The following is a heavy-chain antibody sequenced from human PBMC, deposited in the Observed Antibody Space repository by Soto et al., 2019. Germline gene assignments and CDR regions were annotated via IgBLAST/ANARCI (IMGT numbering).Heavy chain of an antibody. J-gene: IGHJ2*01. Sequence: QAPLVQSGAEVKKPGASVKVSCKASGYSFISHGLTWVRQAPGQGLEWMGCVSGDNGNTNYAQKLQGRVTMTTDTSTDTAFMELRSLISDDTAVYYCARLGNWDENWYFDLWGRGTLVIVSS. CDR2: VSGDNGNT. CDR1: GYSFISHG. D-gene: IGHD1-1*01. V-gene: IGHV1-18*04. CDR3: ARLGNWDENWYFDL.